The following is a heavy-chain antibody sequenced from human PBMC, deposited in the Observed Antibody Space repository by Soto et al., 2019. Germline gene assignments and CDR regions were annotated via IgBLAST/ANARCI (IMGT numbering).Heavy chain of an antibody. J-gene: IGHJ4*02. V-gene: IGHV1-69*02. Sequence: QVQLVQSGAEVKKPGSSVKVSCKASGGTFSSYTISWVRQAPGQGLEWMGRIIPILGIANYAQKFQGRVTITADKSTSTAYMELSSLRSEDTAVYYCARVRRDGSDATMNFDYWGQGTLFTVSS. CDR3: ARVRRDGSDATMNFDY. CDR2: IIPILGIA. CDR1: GGTFSSYT. D-gene: IGHD5-12*01.